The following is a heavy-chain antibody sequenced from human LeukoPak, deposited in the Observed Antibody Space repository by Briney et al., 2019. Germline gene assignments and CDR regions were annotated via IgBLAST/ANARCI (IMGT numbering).Heavy chain of an antibody. Sequence: ASVKVSCKASGSTFTTYHINWVRQATGQGLEWMGWMNPNSGNTGYAQKFQGRVTITRNTSISTAYMELSSLRSEDTAVYYCARGVKSLPDYWGQGTLVTVSS. CDR1: GSTFTTYH. D-gene: IGHD2-15*01. J-gene: IGHJ4*02. V-gene: IGHV1-8*03. CDR3: ARGVKSLPDY. CDR2: MNPNSGNT.